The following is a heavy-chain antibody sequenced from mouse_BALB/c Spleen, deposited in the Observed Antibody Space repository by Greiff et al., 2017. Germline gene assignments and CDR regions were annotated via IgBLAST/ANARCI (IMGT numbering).Heavy chain of an antibody. CDR2: INPSNGGT. J-gene: IGHJ2*01. Sequence: VQLQQSGAELVKPGASVKLSCKASGYTFTSYYMYWVKQRPGQGLEWIGEINPSNGGTNFNEKFKSKATLTVDKSSSTAYMQLSSLTSEDSAVYYSTRDYYADDWGQGTTLTVSS. D-gene: IGHD1-1*01. V-gene: IGHV1S81*02. CDR1: GYTFTSYY. CDR3: TRDYYADD.